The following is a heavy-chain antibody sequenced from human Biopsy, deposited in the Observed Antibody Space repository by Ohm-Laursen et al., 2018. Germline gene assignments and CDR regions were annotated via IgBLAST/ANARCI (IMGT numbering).Heavy chain of an antibody. D-gene: IGHD3-22*01. Sequence: PGTLSLTCTVSGDSISSYYWSWIRQPPGKGLQWFGYVYYTGSTDYNPSLQSRVTISVDTSKNHFSLRLRSVTPADTAIYYCARDRGYYSDRTVPGYFDLWGRGTLVTVSS. CDR3: ARDRGYYSDRTVPGYFDL. J-gene: IGHJ2*01. CDR2: VYYTGST. V-gene: IGHV4-59*01. CDR1: GDSISSYY.